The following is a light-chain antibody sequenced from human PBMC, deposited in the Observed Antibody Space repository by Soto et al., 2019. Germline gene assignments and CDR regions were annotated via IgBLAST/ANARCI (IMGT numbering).Light chain of an antibody. CDR1: SSDIGAYNS. CDR3: LSDTASSTVV. CDR2: QVS. V-gene: IGLV2-14*01. J-gene: IGLJ1*01. Sequence: QSVLTQPASMSGSPGQSITISCTGTSSDIGAYNSVSWYQHHPGKAPKLIVFQVSFRPSAVSDRFSGSKSDNTASLTISGLQTEDEDDYYCLSDTASSTVVFGTGTKLTVL.